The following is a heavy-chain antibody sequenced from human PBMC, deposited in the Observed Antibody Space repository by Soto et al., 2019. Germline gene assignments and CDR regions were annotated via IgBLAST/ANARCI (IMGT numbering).Heavy chain of an antibody. D-gene: IGHD3-3*01. V-gene: IGHV1-69*01. Sequence: XSVKVSCYAAGGPFNSYAIIWGRRAPGQGLEWMGGIIPSSCTAHYAQKFQCRVTIAAGESKGRAYMELSSLRSEDTAVYYCAKSITISGAASDGMDVWGQGTKVTVCS. J-gene: IGHJ6*02. CDR2: IIPSSCTA. CDR3: AKSITISGAASDGMDV. CDR1: GGPFNSYA.